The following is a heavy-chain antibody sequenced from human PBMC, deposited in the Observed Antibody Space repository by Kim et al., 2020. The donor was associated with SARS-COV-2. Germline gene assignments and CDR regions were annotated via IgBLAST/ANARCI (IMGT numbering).Heavy chain of an antibody. CDR2: ISAYNGNT. J-gene: IGHJ6*04. D-gene: IGHD2-15*01. CDR3: ARMVGYCSGVSGDWGWYYYDGMDV. CDR1: GYTFTSYG. V-gene: IGHV1-18*01. Sequence: ASVKVSCKASGYTFTSYGISWVRQAPGQGLEWMGWISAYNGNTNYAQKLQGRVTMTTDTSTSTAYMELRSLRSDDTAVYYCARMVGYCSGVSGDWGWYYYDGMDVWGKGTTVPASS.